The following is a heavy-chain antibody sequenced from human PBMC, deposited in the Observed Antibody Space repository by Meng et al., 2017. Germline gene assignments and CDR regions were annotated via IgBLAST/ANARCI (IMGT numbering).Heavy chain of an antibody. J-gene: IGHJ4*02. D-gene: IGHD3-10*01. V-gene: IGHV4-4*02. CDR2: IYHSGST. CDR1: GGSISSGNW. Sequence: GSLRLSCAVSGGSISSGNWWSWVRQPPGKGLEWIGEIYHSGSTNYNPSLKSRVTISVDKSKNQFSLKLSSVTAADTAVYYCASSMVRGVITDYWGQGTLVTVSS. CDR3: ASSMVRGVITDY.